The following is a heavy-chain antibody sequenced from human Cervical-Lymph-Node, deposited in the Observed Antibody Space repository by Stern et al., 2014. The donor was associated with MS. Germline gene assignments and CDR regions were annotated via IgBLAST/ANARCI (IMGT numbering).Heavy chain of an antibody. CDR2: INPYSGAT. J-gene: IGHJ4*02. CDR1: GYTFTGYY. Sequence: VQLVESGPEVKKPGASVKVSCKASGYTFTGYYLPWVRQAPGQGLEWMGWINPYSGATNYAQNSQGRVTMTRDTSISTGYMELSRLRSDDTGVYYCARGGAVVPAAMQNYWGQGTLVTVSS. V-gene: IGHV1-2*02. CDR3: ARGGAVVPAAMQNY. D-gene: IGHD2-2*01.